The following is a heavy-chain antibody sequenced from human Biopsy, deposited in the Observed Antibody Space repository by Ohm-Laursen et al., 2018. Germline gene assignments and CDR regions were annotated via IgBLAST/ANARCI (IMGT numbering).Heavy chain of an antibody. Sequence: SQTLSLTCTVSGDSISSYYWSWIRQPPGKGLEWIGYVYYTGSTDYNPSLQSRVTISVDTSKSHFSLRLRSVNPADTAIYYSARDRGDFSDRTIPGCFDLWGRGTLVTVSS. CDR2: VYYTGST. J-gene: IGHJ2*01. V-gene: IGHV4-59*01. CDR3: ARDRGDFSDRTIPGCFDL. D-gene: IGHD3-22*01. CDR1: GDSISSYY.